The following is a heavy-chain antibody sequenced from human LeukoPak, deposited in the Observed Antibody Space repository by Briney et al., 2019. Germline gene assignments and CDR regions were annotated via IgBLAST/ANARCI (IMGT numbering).Heavy chain of an antibody. D-gene: IGHD2-21*02. CDR1: GYTFTGYY. J-gene: IGHJ4*02. Sequence: ASVKVSCKASGYTFTGYYMHWVRQAPGQGLEWMGRINPNSGGTNYAQKFQGRVTMTRDTSISTAYMELRSLRSDDTAVYYCARDFASHCGGDCYSGYWGQGTLVTVSS. CDR3: ARDFASHCGGDCYSGY. V-gene: IGHV1-2*06. CDR2: INPNSGGT.